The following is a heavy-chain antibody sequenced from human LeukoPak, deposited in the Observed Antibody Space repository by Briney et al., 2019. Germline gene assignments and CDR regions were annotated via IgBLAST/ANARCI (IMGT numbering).Heavy chain of an antibody. D-gene: IGHD6-19*01. Sequence: PGRSLRLSCAASGFTFDDYAMHWVRQAPGKGLEWVSGISWNSGSIGYADSVKGRFTISRDNAKNSLYLQMNSLRAEDTALYYCAKDYLGGYSSGFYDYWGQGTLVTVSS. V-gene: IGHV3-9*01. CDR1: GFTFDDYA. CDR2: ISWNSGSI. J-gene: IGHJ4*02. CDR3: AKDYLGGYSSGFYDY.